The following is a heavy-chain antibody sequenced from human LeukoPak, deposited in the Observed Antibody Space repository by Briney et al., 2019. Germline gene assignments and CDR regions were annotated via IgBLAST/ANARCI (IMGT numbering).Heavy chain of an antibody. V-gene: IGHV4-59*01. J-gene: IGHJ4*02. CDR1: GGSISSYY. CDR3: ARGIVGATHFDY. CDR2: IYYSGST. Sequence: SETLSLTCTVSGGSISSYYWSWIRQPPGKGLEWIGYIYYSGSTNYNPSLKSRVTISVDTSKNQSSLKLSSVTAADTAVYYCARGIVGATHFDYWGQGTLVTVSS. D-gene: IGHD1-26*01.